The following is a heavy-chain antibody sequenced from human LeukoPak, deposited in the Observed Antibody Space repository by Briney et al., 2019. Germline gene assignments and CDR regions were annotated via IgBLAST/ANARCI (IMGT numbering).Heavy chain of an antibody. CDR3: ARWVTAAGRVLWFDP. Sequence: ASVKVSCKASGYTFTSYGISWVRQAPGQGLEWMGWISAYNGNTNYAQKLQGRVTMTTDTSTSTAYMEPRSLRSDDTAVYYCARWVTAAGRVLWFDPWGQGTLVTVSS. J-gene: IGHJ5*02. CDR1: GYTFTSYG. CDR2: ISAYNGNT. D-gene: IGHD6-13*01. V-gene: IGHV1-18*01.